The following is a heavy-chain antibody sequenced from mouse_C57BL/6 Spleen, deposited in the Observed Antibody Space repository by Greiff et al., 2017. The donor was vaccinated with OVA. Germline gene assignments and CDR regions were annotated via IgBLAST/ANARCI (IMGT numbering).Heavy chain of an antibody. CDR3: ARGYGSSYGGY. J-gene: IGHJ2*01. Sequence: EVQLQQSGPVLVKPGASVKMSCKASGYTFTDYYMNWVKQSHGKSLEWIGVINPYNGGTSYNQKFKGKATLTVDKSSSTAYMELNSLTSEDSAVYYCARGYGSSYGGYWGQGTTLTVSS. CDR2: INPYNGGT. D-gene: IGHD1-1*01. V-gene: IGHV1-19*01. CDR1: GYTFTDYY.